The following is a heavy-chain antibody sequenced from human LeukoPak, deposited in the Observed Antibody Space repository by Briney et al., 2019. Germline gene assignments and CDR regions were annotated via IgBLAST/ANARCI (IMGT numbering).Heavy chain of an antibody. CDR2: IYPSGST. D-gene: IGHD2-15*01. V-gene: IGHV4-4*07. Sequence: PSETLSLTCTVSGDSISNYHWSWIRQPAGKGLEWIGRIYPSGSTNYNPSLKSRVAMSLDTPKNHFSLELSSVTAADTAVYYCARDSGGIDYWGQGTLVTVSS. CDR1: GDSISNYH. J-gene: IGHJ4*02. CDR3: ARDSGGIDY.